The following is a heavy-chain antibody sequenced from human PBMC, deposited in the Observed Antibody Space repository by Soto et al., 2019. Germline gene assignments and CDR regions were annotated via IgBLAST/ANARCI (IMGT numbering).Heavy chain of an antibody. V-gene: IGHV3-21*01. CDR3: ARDAETDYDFWSGGISSSYFDY. CDR1: GFTFSSYS. CDR2: ISSSSSYI. D-gene: IGHD3-3*01. J-gene: IGHJ4*02. Sequence: GGSLRLSCAASGFTFSSYSMNWVRQAPGKGLEWVSSISSSSSYIYYADSVKGRFTISRDNAKNSLYLQMNSLRAEDTAVYYCARDAETDYDFWSGGISSSYFDYWGQGTLVTVSS.